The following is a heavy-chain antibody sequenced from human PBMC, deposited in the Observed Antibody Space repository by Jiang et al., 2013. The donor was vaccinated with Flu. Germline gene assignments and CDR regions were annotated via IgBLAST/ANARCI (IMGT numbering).Heavy chain of an antibody. CDR1: GVSITRDY. J-gene: IGHJ4*02. CDR2: IQHIGST. D-gene: IGHD5-18*01. Sequence: PGLVKPSETLSLTCTVSGVSITRDYWNWIRQSPGEPLEWIGFIQHIGSTTKNPSLKSRVTMSVDTSKNQFSLRLRSVTAADTAVYYCASPVYGSPYSYGHWGQGTLVTVSS. V-gene: IGHV4-59*12. CDR3: ASPVYGSPYSYGH.